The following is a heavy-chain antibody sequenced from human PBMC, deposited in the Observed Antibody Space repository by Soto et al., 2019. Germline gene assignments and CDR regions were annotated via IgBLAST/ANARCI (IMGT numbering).Heavy chain of an antibody. D-gene: IGHD1-26*01. Sequence: QVQLVQSGTEVKRPGDSVKVSCKASGYTFTGYYVHWVRQAPGQGLEWMVWTNPNSGDTYLAQRFQGRVTMNRDTSIGTAYMELRGLTSDDTAEYYCAKGGAIVAAGTRVYLYNAMDVWGQGTTVTVSS. J-gene: IGHJ6*02. V-gene: IGHV1-2*02. CDR1: GYTFTGYY. CDR3: AKGGAIVAAGTRVYLYNAMDV. CDR2: TNPNSGDT.